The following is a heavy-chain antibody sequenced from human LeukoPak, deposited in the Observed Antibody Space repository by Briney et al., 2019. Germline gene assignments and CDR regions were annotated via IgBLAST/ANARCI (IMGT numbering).Heavy chain of an antibody. CDR2: IYYSGST. J-gene: IGHJ6*02. CDR1: GGSISSGGYY. Sequence: SETLSLTCTVSGGSISSGGYYWSWIRQHPGKGLEWIGYIYYSGSTYYNPSLKSRVTISVDTSKNQFSLKLSSVTAADTAVYYCARDGPDGVVAAVPVHYYYYGMDVWGQGTTVTVSS. V-gene: IGHV4-31*03. CDR3: ARDGPDGVVAAVPVHYYYYGMDV. D-gene: IGHD2-15*01.